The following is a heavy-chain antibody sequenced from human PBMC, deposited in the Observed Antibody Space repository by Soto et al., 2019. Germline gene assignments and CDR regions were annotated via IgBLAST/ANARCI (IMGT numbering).Heavy chain of an antibody. J-gene: IGHJ4*02. CDR2: IYYSGRT. CDR3: ARDRELSVGD. Sequence: QVQLQESGPGLVKPSQTLSLTCTVSGGSIRSGGHYWSWIRQHPGKGMEWIGYIYYSGRTHYNPSLKSRVTISIDTSKNQFSLNLSAVTAADTAVYYCARDRELSVGDWGQGTLVTVSS. V-gene: IGHV4-31*03. CDR1: GGSIRSGGHY. D-gene: IGHD3-16*02.